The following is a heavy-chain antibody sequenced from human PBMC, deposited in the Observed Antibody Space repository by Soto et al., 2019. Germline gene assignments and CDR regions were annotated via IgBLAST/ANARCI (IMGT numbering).Heavy chain of an antibody. Sequence: GGSLRLSCAASGFTFSSYAMSWVRQAPGKGLEWVSAISGSGGSTYYADSVKGRFTISRDNSKNTLYLQMNSLRAEDTAVYYCAKDGSSWGYYYYGMDVWGQGTTVTVSS. CDR1: GFTFSSYA. V-gene: IGHV3-23*01. CDR2: ISGSGGST. CDR3: AKDGSSWGYYYYGMDV. D-gene: IGHD6-13*01. J-gene: IGHJ6*02.